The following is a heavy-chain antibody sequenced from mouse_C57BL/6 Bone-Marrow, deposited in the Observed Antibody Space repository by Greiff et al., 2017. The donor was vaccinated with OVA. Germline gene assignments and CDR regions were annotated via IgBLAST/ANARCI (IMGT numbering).Heavy chain of an antibody. CDR3: ARHYYGSSFYYYAMDY. Sequence: QVQLMESGPGLVAPSQSLSITCTVSGFSLTSYGVDWVRQSPGKGLEWLGVIWGVGSTNYNSALKSRLSISKDNSKSQVFLKMNSLQTDDTAMYYCARHYYGSSFYYYAMDYWGQGTSVTVSS. J-gene: IGHJ4*01. CDR2: IWGVGST. D-gene: IGHD1-1*01. CDR1: GFSLTSYG. V-gene: IGHV2-6*01.